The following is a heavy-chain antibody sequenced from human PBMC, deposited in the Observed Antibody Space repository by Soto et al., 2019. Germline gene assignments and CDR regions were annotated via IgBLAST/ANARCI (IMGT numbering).Heavy chain of an antibody. V-gene: IGHV1-69*13. D-gene: IGHD3-22*01. CDR1: GGTFSSYA. Sequence: GASVKGSCKASGGTFSSYAISWVRQAPGQGLEWMGGIIPIFGTANYAQKFQGRVTITADESTSTAYMELSSLRSEDTAVYYCARINYYDTSVYPFDYWGQGMMVTGSS. CDR2: IIPIFGTA. J-gene: IGHJ4*02. CDR3: ARINYYDTSVYPFDY.